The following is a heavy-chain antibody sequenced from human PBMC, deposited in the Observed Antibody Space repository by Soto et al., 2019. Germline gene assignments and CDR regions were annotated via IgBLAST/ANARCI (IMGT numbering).Heavy chain of an antibody. J-gene: IGHJ6*02. D-gene: IGHD3-10*01. CDR2: IIPVFGNT. CDR3: ARVQDCSSRSAATSYFDCGIDV. V-gene: IGHV1-69*06. CDR1: GRSFSSDG. Sequence: QLQLEQSGPEVKKPGSSVKVSCKASGRSFSSDGVSWVRQAPGQGLEWMGGIIPVFGNTKYVQRFQGRLTSAEDKSPSTIQMEMSRLSSADWAVNFRARVQDCSSRSAATSYFDCGIDVWGQGTTVIVSS.